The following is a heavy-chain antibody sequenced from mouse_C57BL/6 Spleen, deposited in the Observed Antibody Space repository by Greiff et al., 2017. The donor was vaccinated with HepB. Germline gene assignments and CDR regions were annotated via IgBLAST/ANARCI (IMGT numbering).Heavy chain of an antibody. V-gene: IGHV6-3*01. CDR3: TDPWAY. CDR2: IRLKSDNYAT. Sequence: EVQGVEPGGGLVQPGGSMKLSCVASGFTFSNYWMNWVRQSPEKGLEWVAQIRLKSDNYATHYAESVKGRFTISRDDSKSSVYLQMNNLRAEDTGIYYCTDPWAYWGQGTLVTVSA. CDR1: GFTFSNYW. J-gene: IGHJ3*01.